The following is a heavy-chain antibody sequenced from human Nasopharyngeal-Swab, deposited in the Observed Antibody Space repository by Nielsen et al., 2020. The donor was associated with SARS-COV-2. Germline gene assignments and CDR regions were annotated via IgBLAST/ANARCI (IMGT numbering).Heavy chain of an antibody. CDR2: VGIPGGT. CDR3: ARATHDYGDYRFDF. CDR1: GFSFTNYA. V-gene: IGHV3-13*01. D-gene: IGHD4-17*01. Sequence: GESLKISCAASGFSFTNYAMYWVRQATGKGLEWVSAVGIPGGTYYAGSVKGRFTISREDAKNSLYLQMNNLRAADTAVYYCARATHDYGDYRFDFWGQGTLVTVSS. J-gene: IGHJ4*02.